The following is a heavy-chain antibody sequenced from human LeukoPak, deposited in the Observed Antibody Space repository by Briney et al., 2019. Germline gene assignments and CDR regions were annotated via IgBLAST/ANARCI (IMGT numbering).Heavy chain of an antibody. CDR3: ARVGDEPLQQNSYGLFLDY. Sequence: ASVKVSCKASGYTFTSYGISWVRQAPGQGLEWMGWISAYNGNTNYAQKLRGRVTMTTDTSTSTAYMELRSLRSDDTAVYYCARVGDEPLQQNSYGLFLDYWGQGTLVTVSS. CDR2: ISAYNGNT. D-gene: IGHD5-18*01. J-gene: IGHJ4*02. V-gene: IGHV1-18*01. CDR1: GYTFTSYG.